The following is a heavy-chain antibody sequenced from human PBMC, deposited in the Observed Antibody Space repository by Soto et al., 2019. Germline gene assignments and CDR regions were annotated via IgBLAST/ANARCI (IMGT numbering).Heavy chain of an antibody. CDR1: GYTFTSYG. CDR2: ISAYNGNT. Sequence: ASVKVSCKASGYTFTSYGISWVRQAPGQGLEWMGWISAYNGNTNYAQKLQGRVTMTTDTSTSTAYMELRSLRSDDTAVYYCARGNYYDSSGYYLSLSYYYGMDVWGQGTMVTVSS. CDR3: ARGNYYDSSGYYLSLSYYYGMDV. J-gene: IGHJ6*02. D-gene: IGHD3-22*01. V-gene: IGHV1-18*01.